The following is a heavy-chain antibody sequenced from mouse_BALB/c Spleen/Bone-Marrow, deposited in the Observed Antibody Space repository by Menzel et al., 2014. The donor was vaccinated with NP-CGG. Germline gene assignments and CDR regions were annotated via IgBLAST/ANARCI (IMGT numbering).Heavy chain of an antibody. V-gene: IGHV1-67*01. D-gene: IGHD2-4*01. J-gene: IGHJ3*01. CDR3: ARGSMITTDWFAY. CDR2: ISTHSGNT. CDR1: GYTFTDYA. Sequence: QVQLKESGPELVRPGVSVKISCKGSGYTFTDYAMHWVKQSHAKSLEWIGVISTHSGNTNYNQKFKGKATMTVDKSSSTAYMELARLTSEDSAIYYCARGSMITTDWFAYWGQGTLVTVSA.